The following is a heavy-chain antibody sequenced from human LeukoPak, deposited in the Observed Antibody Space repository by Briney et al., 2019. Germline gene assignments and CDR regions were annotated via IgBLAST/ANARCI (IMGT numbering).Heavy chain of an antibody. CDR1: GYTFTGYY. V-gene: IGHV1-2*02. D-gene: IGHD2-8*01. Sequence: ASVKVSCKASGYTFTGYYIHWVRHAPGQGLEWMGWINPNSGGTNYAQKFQGRVTMTRDTSISTAYMELSRLRSDDTAVYYCARTMGVRRYYYYMDVWGKGTTVTISS. CDR3: ARTMGVRRYYYYMDV. J-gene: IGHJ6*03. CDR2: INPNSGGT.